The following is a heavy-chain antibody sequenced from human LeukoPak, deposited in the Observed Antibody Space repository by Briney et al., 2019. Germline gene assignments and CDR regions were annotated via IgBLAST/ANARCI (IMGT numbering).Heavy chain of an antibody. J-gene: IGHJ3*02. Sequence: SETLSLTCAVYGGSFSGYYWSWIRQPPGKGLEWIGEIYYSGSTNYNPSLKSRVTISMDKSKNQFSLELTSVTAADTAMYYCARGGELKGSDPFDIWGQGTMVTVSS. CDR2: IYYSGST. CDR1: GGSFSGYY. V-gene: IGHV4-34*01. CDR3: ARGGELKGSDPFDI. D-gene: IGHD1-26*01.